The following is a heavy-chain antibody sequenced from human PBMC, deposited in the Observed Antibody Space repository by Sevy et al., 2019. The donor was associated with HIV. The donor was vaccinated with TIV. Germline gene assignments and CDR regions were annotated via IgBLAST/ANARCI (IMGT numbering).Heavy chain of an antibody. J-gene: IGHJ4*02. CDR1: GDSISSSSYY. V-gene: IGHV4-39*01. D-gene: IGHD3-3*01. CDR3: ARSNPYYDLWSGYMTSGYFDF. Sequence: SETLSLTCIVSGDSISSSSYYWGWIRQPPGKGLEWIASISYSGNTYYNPSLKSRTTMSIDTSKNQFFLTLNSVTAPDAAVYYCARSNPYYDLWSGYMTSGYFDFWGPGTLVTVS. CDR2: ISYSGNT.